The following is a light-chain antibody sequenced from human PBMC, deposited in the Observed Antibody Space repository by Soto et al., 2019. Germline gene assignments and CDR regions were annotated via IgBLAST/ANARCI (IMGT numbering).Light chain of an antibody. CDR1: QSVYSN. Sequence: SAATLSVTQGERATLSCRASQSVYSNLAWYQQKPGQAPRLLIYGASNRATGIPDRFSGSGSGTDFTLTISILEPEDIAVYCCHPYGISGTFGQGTKV. CDR2: GAS. V-gene: IGKV3-20*01. J-gene: IGKJ1*01. CDR3: HPYGISGT.